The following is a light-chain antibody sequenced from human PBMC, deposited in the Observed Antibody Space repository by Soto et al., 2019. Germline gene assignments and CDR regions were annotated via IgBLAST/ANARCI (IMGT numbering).Light chain of an antibody. Sequence: IVLTQSPGTLSLSPGETATLSCRASQSVTPQLAWYQQKPGQSPRVIVHGASRRATGIPDRIGGSGSGTDFTLTISRLEPEDSAVYYCQQYGGSTRTFGQRAKLDIK. CDR3: QQYGGSTRT. J-gene: IGKJ1*01. CDR2: GAS. V-gene: IGKV3-20*01. CDR1: QSVTPQ.